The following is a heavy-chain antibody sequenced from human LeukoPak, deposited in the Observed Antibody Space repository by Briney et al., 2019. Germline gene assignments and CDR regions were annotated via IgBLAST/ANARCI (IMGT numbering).Heavy chain of an antibody. J-gene: IGHJ3*02. D-gene: IGHD6-6*01. CDR2: IKQDGSEK. CDR1: GFTFSSYW. Sequence: GGSLRLSCAASGFTFSSYWMSWVHQAPGKGLEWVANIKQDGSEKYYVDSVKGRFTISRDNAKNSLYLQTNSLRAEDTAVYYCARDSGAARRTDAFDIWGQGTMVTVSS. V-gene: IGHV3-7*01. CDR3: ARDSGAARRTDAFDI.